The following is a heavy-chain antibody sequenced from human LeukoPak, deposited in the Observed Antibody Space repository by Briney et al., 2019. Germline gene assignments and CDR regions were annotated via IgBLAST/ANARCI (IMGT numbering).Heavy chain of an antibody. D-gene: IGHD6-19*01. V-gene: IGHV4-61*02. Sequence: SSETLSLTCTVSGGSISSGSYYWSWIRQPAGKGLEWIGRIYTSGSTNYNPSLKSRVTISVDTSKNQFSLKLSSVTAADTAVYYCARDEVAVAGPYYYYYMDVWGKGTTVTISS. CDR2: IYTSGST. CDR1: GGSISSGSYY. J-gene: IGHJ6*03. CDR3: ARDEVAVAGPYYYYYMDV.